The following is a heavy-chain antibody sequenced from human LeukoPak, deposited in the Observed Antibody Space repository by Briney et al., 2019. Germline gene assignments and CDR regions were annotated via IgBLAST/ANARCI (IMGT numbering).Heavy chain of an antibody. CDR3: ATVTTFGYWYFDL. J-gene: IGHJ2*01. V-gene: IGHV1-69*13. CDR1: GGTFSSYA. CDR2: IIPIFGTA. D-gene: IGHD4-17*01. Sequence: ASVKVSCKASGGTFSSYAISWVRHAPGQGLEWMGGIIPIFGTANYAQKFQGRVTMTADESTSTAYMELSSLRSEDTAVYYCATVTTFGYWYFDLWGRGTLVTVSS.